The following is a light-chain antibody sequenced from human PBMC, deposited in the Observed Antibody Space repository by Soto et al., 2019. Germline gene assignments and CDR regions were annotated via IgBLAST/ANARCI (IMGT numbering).Light chain of an antibody. V-gene: IGKV3-15*01. CDR2: GAS. Sequence: EIVMTQSPATLSVSPGERATLSCRASQSVSSNLAWYQQKPGQAPRLLIYGASTRATGIPARFSGSGSGTEFTLTLSSLQSEDFAVYYCQQYNNWARTFGQGTKLEIK. CDR1: QSVSSN. CDR3: QQYNNWART. J-gene: IGKJ2*01.